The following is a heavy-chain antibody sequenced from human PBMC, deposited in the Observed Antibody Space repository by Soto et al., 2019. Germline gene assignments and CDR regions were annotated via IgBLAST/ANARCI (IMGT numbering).Heavy chain of an antibody. CDR2: MNPNSGNT. CDR3: ARSVGQKTNYYYYMDV. J-gene: IGHJ6*03. CDR1: GYTFTSYD. V-gene: IGHV1-8*01. Sequence: ASVKVSCKASGYTFTSYDINWVRQATGQGLEWMGWMNPNSGNTGYAQKFQGRVTMTRNTSISTAYMELGSLRSEDTAVYYCARSVGQKTNYYYYMDVWGKGTTVTVSS. D-gene: IGHD1-26*01.